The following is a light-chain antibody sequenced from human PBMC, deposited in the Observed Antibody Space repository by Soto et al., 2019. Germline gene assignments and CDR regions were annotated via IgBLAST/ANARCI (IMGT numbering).Light chain of an antibody. CDR2: GAP. V-gene: IGKV3-20*01. Sequence: IVLTQSPGPLSLSPGERATLSCRSSQSVSISYLAWYQQKPGQAPRLLIYGAPNMATGIPDRFSGSGSGTDCTLTISRLEPEDVAVYYCQQYGGSPITFGQGTRLEIK. CDR1: QSVSISY. J-gene: IGKJ5*01. CDR3: QQYGGSPIT.